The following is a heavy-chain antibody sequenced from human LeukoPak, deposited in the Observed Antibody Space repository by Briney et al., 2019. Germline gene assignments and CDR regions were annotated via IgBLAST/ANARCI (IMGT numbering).Heavy chain of an antibody. CDR2: ISSSSSYI. Sequence: GGSLRLSCAASGFTFSSYSMNWVRQAPGKGLEWVSSISSSSSYIYYADSVKGRFTISRDNAKNSLYLQMNSLRAEDTAVYYCARDQVVVVATVGYYYGMDVWGQGTTVTVSS. CDR3: ARDQVVVVATVGYYYGMDV. D-gene: IGHD2-15*01. V-gene: IGHV3-21*01. CDR1: GFTFSSYS. J-gene: IGHJ6*02.